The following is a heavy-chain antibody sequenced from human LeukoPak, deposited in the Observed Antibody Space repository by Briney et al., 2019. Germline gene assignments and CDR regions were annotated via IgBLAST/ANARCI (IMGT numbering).Heavy chain of an antibody. V-gene: IGHV4-39*07. Sequence: SETLSLTCTVSGGSISTSNYYWGWIRQPPGKGLEWIGNIFYSGSTYYSPSLRSRVTISVDTSKNQFSLKLSSVTAADTAVYYCARLLWFEPLGSYYFDYWGQGTLVTVSS. CDR1: GGSISTSNYY. CDR3: ARLLWFEPLGSYYFDY. CDR2: IFYSGST. D-gene: IGHD3-10*01. J-gene: IGHJ4*02.